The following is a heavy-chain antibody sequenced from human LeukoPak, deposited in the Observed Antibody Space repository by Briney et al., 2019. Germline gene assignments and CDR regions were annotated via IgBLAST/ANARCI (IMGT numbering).Heavy chain of an antibody. V-gene: IGHV5-51*01. J-gene: IGHJ4*02. CDR3: ARPVGGSLSPFDY. D-gene: IGHD1-26*01. Sequence: GESLKISCKGSGYSFTSYWIGWVRQMPGKGLEWMGIIYPGDSDTRYSPSFQGQVTISADKSISTAYLQWGGLKASDTAMYYCARPVGGSLSPFDYWGQGTLVTVSS. CDR1: GYSFTSYW. CDR2: IYPGDSDT.